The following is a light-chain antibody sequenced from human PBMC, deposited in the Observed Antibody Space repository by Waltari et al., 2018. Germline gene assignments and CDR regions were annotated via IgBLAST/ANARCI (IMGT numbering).Light chain of an antibody. Sequence: QSALTQPASVSGSPVQSIIISFTETSSGVGTYNLVSWYQQHPGKDSKVIIYEGNKRPSEGSNCFSGSKSGNTASLTISGLQAEDEEDYYCSSYTGTTTPRVFGGGTKLTVL. CDR2: EGN. V-gene: IGLV2-23*01. CDR3: SSYTGTTTPRV. CDR1: SSGVGTYNL. J-gene: IGLJ3*02.